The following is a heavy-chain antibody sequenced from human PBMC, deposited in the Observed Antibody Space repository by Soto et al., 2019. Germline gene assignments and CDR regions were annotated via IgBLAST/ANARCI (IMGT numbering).Heavy chain of an antibody. CDR3: GLGETMYGMDV. Sequence: QVQLVESGGGVVQPGRSLRLSCAASGFTFSSYGMHWVRQAPGKGLEWVAVISYDGSNKYYADSVKGRFTISRDNSKNTLYLQMNSLRAEDTAVDYCGLGETMYGMDVCGHGTTVTVSS. CDR2: ISYDGSNK. CDR1: GFTFSSYG. V-gene: IGHV3-30*03. J-gene: IGHJ6*02. D-gene: IGHD3-16*01.